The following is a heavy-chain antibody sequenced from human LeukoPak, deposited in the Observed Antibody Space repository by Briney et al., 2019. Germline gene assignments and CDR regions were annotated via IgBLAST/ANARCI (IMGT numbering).Heavy chain of an antibody. Sequence: SETLSLTCTVSGGSISSSSYYWGWIRQPPGKGLEWIGSIYYSGSTYYNPSLKSRVTISVDTSTNQFSLKLSSVTAADTAVYYCARHRLDCSGGSCYSVDYWGQGTLVTVSS. J-gene: IGHJ4*02. D-gene: IGHD2-15*01. CDR3: ARHRLDCSGGSCYSVDY. CDR1: GGSISSSSYY. V-gene: IGHV4-39*01. CDR2: IYYSGST.